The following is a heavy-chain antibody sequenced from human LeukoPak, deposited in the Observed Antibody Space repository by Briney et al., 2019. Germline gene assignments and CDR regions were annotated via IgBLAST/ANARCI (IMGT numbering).Heavy chain of an antibody. CDR3: ARTGYYDSRRFDP. J-gene: IGHJ5*02. CDR1: GGSFSGYY. Sequence: SETLSLTCAVYGGSFSGYYWSWIRQPPGKGLEWIGYIYYSGSTNYNPSLKSRVTISVDTSKNQFSLKLSSVTAADTAVYYCARTGYYDSRRFDPWGQGTLVTVSS. CDR2: IYYSGST. V-gene: IGHV4-59*01. D-gene: IGHD3-22*01.